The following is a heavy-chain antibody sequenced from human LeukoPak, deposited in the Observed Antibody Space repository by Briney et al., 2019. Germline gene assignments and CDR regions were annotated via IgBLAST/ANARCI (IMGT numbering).Heavy chain of an antibody. CDR1: GFTFSSYW. CDR2: INSDGSST. CDR3: AKESLTIAVAGPTN. D-gene: IGHD6-19*01. J-gene: IGHJ4*02. Sequence: PGGSLRLSCAASGFTFSSYWMHWVRQAPGRGLVWVSRINSDGSSTSYADSVKGRFTISRDNAKNTLYLQMNSLRAEDTAVYYCAKESLTIAVAGPTNWGQGTLVTVSS. V-gene: IGHV3-74*01.